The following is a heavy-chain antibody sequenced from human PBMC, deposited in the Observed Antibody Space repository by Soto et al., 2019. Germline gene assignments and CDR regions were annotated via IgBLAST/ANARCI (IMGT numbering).Heavy chain of an antibody. CDR1: GFTFSSYA. CDR3: AREGYSSGWYRAGAFDI. D-gene: IGHD6-19*01. Sequence: QVQLAESGGGVVQPGRSLRLSCAASGFTFSSYAMHWVRQAPGKGLEWVELISYDGSNKYYADSVKGRFTISRDNSKNTVYLQMNSLRAEDTAVYYCAREGYSSGWYRAGAFDIWGQGTMVAVSS. V-gene: IGHV3-30-3*01. CDR2: ISYDGSNK. J-gene: IGHJ3*02.